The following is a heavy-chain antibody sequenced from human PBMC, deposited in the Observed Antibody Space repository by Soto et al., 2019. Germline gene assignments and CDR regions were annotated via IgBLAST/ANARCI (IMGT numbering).Heavy chain of an antibody. CDR1: GSTINNYG. V-gene: IGHV1-18*01. D-gene: IGHD3-9*01. CDR3: ARDRAANYDILTGYFSVGMDA. J-gene: IGHJ6*02. Sequence: QVQLVQSGVEVRKPGASVKVSCRASGSTINNYGINWVRQAPGQGLEWMGWTSASNGHTNYAQKFQGRGTMTTDTPASTAYMELRSLRSDDAAVYYCARDRAANYDILTGYFSVGMDAWGQGTSVTFSS. CDR2: TSASNGHT.